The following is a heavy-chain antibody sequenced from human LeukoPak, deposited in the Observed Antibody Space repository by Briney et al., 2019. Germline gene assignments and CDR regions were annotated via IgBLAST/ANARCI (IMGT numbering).Heavy chain of an antibody. CDR3: ARGGYYYDSSGPYTLKY. Sequence: PSETLSLTCAVYGGSFSGYYWSWIRQPPGKGLEWLGEINHSGSTNYNPSLKSRVAISVDTSKNQFSLKLSSVTAADTAVYYCARGGYYYDSSGPYTLKYWGQGTLVTVSS. CDR2: INHSGST. J-gene: IGHJ4*02. CDR1: GGSFSGYY. V-gene: IGHV4-34*01. D-gene: IGHD3-22*01.